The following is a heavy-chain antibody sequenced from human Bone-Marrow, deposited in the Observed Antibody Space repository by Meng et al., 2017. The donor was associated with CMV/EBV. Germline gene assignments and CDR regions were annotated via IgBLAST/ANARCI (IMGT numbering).Heavy chain of an antibody. CDR3: ARHLSWTYDY. CDR1: GFTYSGHW. D-gene: IGHD3/OR15-3a*01. Sequence: GESLKISCAASGFTYSGHWMSWVRQAPGKGLEWVANINPDGGEKYYVDSVKGRFTISRDNAKNSLFLQMISLRAEDTGIYYCARHLSWTYDYWRQGTLVTVSS. CDR2: INPDGGEK. J-gene: IGHJ4*02. V-gene: IGHV3-7*03.